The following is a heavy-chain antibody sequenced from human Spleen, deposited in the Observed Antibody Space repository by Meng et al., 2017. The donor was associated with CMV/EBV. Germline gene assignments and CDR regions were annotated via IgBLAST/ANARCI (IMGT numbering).Heavy chain of an antibody. CDR3: ARDFDSSGSYEVDY. V-gene: IGHV3-21*01. CDR2: ISSRSNYI. D-gene: IGHD3-22*01. CDR1: GFTFSSYW. Sequence: GESLKISCAASGFTFSSYWMHWVRQAPGKGLEWVSSISSRSNYIYYADSVKGRFTISRDNAKNSLYLQMNSLRAEDTAVYYCARDFDSSGSYEVDYWGQGTLVTVSS. J-gene: IGHJ4*02.